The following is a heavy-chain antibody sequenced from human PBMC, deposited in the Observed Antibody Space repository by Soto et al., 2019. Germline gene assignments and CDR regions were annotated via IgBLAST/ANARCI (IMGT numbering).Heavy chain of an antibody. CDR2: IIPIFGTA. D-gene: IGHD3-22*01. V-gene: IGHV1-69*13. J-gene: IGHJ4*02. CDR3: ARGLGAYYDSSGYPFNY. Sequence: SVKVSCKASGGTFSSYAISWVRQAPGQGLEWMGGIIPIFGTANYAQKFQGRVTITADESTSTAYMELSSLRSEDTAVYYCARGLGAYYDSSGYPFNYWGQGTLVTVSS. CDR1: GGTFSSYA.